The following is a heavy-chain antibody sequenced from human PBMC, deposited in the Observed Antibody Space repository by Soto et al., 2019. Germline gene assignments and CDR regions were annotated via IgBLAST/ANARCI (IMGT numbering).Heavy chain of an antibody. J-gene: IGHJ3*02. CDR3: AGAFDI. Sequence: EVQLVESGGGLIQSGGSLRLSCAASGLTISSYNMNWVRQAPGKGLEWVAYMSSSGSSMYYADSVKGRFTISRDNAKNSVFLQMNSLRDEDTAVYYCAGAFDIWGQGTMVIVSS. CDR2: MSSSGSSM. CDR1: GLTISSYN. V-gene: IGHV3-48*02.